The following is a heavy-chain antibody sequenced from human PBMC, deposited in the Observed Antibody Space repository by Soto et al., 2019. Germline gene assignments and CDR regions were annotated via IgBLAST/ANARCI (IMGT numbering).Heavy chain of an antibody. J-gene: IGHJ4*02. CDR1: GFTFSNAW. Sequence: EVQLVESGGGLVKPGGSLRLSCAASGFTFSNAWMSWVRQAPGKGLEWVGRIKSKTDGGTTDYAAPVKGRFTISRDHSRNTLYLQMNSLKTEDTAVYYCTTGDCSSTSCYAGGRIVDYWGQGTLVTVSS. V-gene: IGHV3-15*01. D-gene: IGHD2-2*01. CDR3: TTGDCSSTSCYAGGRIVDY. CDR2: IKSKTDGGTT.